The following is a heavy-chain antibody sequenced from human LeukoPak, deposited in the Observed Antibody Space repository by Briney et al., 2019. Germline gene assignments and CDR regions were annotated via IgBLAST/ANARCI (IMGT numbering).Heavy chain of an antibody. D-gene: IGHD2-8*01. V-gene: IGHV4-59*08. Sequence: SETLFLTCTVSGDSISNHYWSWIRQSPGKGLEWIGYIYYSGRTNYNPSLKSRLTISVDTSKNHFSLKLRSVTAADTAIYYCARHLAGYGDYFDYCGQGTLVTVSS. CDR2: IYYSGRT. CDR1: GDSISNHY. CDR3: ARHLAGYGDYFDY. J-gene: IGHJ4*02.